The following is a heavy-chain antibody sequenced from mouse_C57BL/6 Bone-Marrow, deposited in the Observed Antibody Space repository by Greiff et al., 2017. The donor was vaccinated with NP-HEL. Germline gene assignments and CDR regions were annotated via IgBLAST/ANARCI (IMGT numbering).Heavy chain of an antibody. CDR2: IWSGGST. CDR3: ASPFFAY. V-gene: IGHV2-2*01. J-gene: IGHJ3*01. CDR1: GFSLTSYG. Sequence: VQGVESGPGLVQPSQSLSITCTVSGFSLTSYGVHWVRQSPGKGLEWLGVIWSGGSTDYNAAFISRLSISKDNSKSQVFFKMNSLQADDTAIYYCASPFFAYWGQGTLVTVSA.